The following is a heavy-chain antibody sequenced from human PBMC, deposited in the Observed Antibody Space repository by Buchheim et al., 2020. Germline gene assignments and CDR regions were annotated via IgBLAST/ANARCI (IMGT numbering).Heavy chain of an antibody. D-gene: IGHD3-22*01. CDR1: GFTFSSYS. Sequence: EVQLVESGGGLVQPGGSLRLSCAASGFTFSSYSMNWVRQAPGKGLEWVSYISSSSSTIYYADSVKGRFTISRDNAKNSLYLQMNSLRAEDTAVYYCARAAGRITMIVVVIDYYYYGMDVWGQGTT. CDR2: ISSSSSTI. CDR3: ARAAGRITMIVVVIDYYYYGMDV. V-gene: IGHV3-48*01. J-gene: IGHJ6*02.